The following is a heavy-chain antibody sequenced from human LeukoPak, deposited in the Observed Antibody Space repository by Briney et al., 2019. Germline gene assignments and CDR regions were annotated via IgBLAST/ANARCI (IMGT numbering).Heavy chain of an antibody. CDR2: IKQDGSKK. CDR1: GFPFSSYW. Sequence: GGSLRLSCVASGFPFSSYWMTWDRQAPGKGLEWVANIKQDGSKKSYVDSVKGRFTISRDNSKNTLYLQMNSLRAEDTAVYYCARDLPGYCSSTSCYTKYNWFDPWGQGTLVTVSS. CDR3: ARDLPGYCSSTSCYTKYNWFDP. D-gene: IGHD2-2*02. J-gene: IGHJ5*02. V-gene: IGHV3-7*01.